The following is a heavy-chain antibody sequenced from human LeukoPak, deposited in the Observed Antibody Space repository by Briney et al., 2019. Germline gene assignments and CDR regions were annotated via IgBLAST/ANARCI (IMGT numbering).Heavy chain of an antibody. CDR2: IYSRGSS. Sequence: SGTLSLTCSVSGGSISSYYWGWIRRPPGKGLEGVGYIYSRGSSNYNPSLKSRLTISVDTSKNQFSLKLSSVTAADTAVYYCTRYTMTMVRLDYYYYMDVWGKGTTVTASS. CDR3: TRYTMTMVRLDYYYYMDV. CDR1: GGSISSYY. J-gene: IGHJ6*03. D-gene: IGHD4/OR15-4a*01. V-gene: IGHV4-4*09.